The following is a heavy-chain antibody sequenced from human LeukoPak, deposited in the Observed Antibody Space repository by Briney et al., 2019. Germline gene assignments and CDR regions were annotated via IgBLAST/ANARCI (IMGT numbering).Heavy chain of an antibody. Sequence: PGGSLRLSCAASGFTFGSYGMHWVRQAPGKGLEWVAVIWYDGSNKYYADSVKGRFAISRDNSKNTLYLQMNSLRAEDTAVYYCAKDSGGYYYYFDYWGQGTLVTVSS. CDR1: GFTFGSYG. D-gene: IGHD3-3*01. CDR3: AKDSGGYYYYFDY. CDR2: IWYDGSNK. J-gene: IGHJ4*02. V-gene: IGHV3-33*06.